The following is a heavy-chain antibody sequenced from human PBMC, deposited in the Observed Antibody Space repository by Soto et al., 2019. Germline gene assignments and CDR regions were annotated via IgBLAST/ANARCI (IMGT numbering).Heavy chain of an antibody. CDR1: GGTFSSYA. D-gene: IGHD2-15*01. CDR3: ARESRYCSGGSCYFRAGIDY. J-gene: IGHJ4*02. CDR2: IIPIFGTA. Sequence: QVQLVQSGAEVKKTGSSVKVSCKASGGTFSSYAISWVRQAPGQGLEWMGGIIPIFGTANYAQKLQGRVTIAADESTSTAYMELSSLRSEDTAVYYWARESRYCSGGSCYFRAGIDYGGEGTLVTVSS. V-gene: IGHV1-69*12.